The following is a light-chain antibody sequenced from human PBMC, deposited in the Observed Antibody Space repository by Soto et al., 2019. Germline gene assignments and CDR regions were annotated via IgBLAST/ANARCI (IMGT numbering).Light chain of an antibody. CDR2: GAS. J-gene: IGKJ5*01. V-gene: IGKV3-20*01. Sequence: EIVLTQSPGTLSLSPGERATLSCRASQSISSSYLGWYQQKPGQGPRLLIYGASSRATGVPARFSGSGSGTEFTLTISSLQPDDFATYYCQQYSNYSPITFGQGTRLEIK. CDR3: QQYSNYSPIT. CDR1: QSISSSY.